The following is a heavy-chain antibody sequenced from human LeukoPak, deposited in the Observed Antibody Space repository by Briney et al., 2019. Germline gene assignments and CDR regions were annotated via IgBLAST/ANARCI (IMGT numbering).Heavy chain of an antibody. V-gene: IGHV3-64*01. CDR2: ISSNGGST. D-gene: IGHD6-6*01. CDR3: ARGGSIAARPIDY. Sequence: GGSLRLSCAASGFTFSSYAMHWVRQAPGKGMEYVSAISSNGGSTYYANSVKGRFTISRDNSKNTLFLQMGSLRAEYMAVYYCARGGSIAARPIDYWGQGTLVTVSS. J-gene: IGHJ4*02. CDR1: GFTFSSYA.